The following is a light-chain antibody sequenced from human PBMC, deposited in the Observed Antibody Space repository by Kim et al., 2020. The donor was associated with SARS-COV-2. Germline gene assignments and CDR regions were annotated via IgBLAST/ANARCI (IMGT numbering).Light chain of an antibody. V-gene: IGLV1-40*01. CDR2: GNS. J-gene: IGLJ3*02. CDR1: SSNIGAGYD. CDR3: QSYDSSLSVWV. Sequence: QSVLTQPPSVSGAPGQRVTISCTGSSSNIGAGYDVHWYQQLPGTAPKLLISGNSNRPSGVPDRFSGSKSGTSASLAITGLQAEDEADYYCQSYDSSLSVWVFGGGTQLTVL.